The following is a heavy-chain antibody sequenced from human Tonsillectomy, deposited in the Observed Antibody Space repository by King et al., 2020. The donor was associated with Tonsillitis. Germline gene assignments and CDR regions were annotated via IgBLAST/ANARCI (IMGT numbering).Heavy chain of an antibody. Sequence: VQLVESGGGVVQPGRSLRLSCAASGFTFSSYGMHWGRQAPGKGLEWVAVIWYDGSNKYYADSVKGRFTISRDNSKNTLFLQMNSLRAEDTAVYYCARDPIDYPLDAFDIWGQGTMVTVSS. J-gene: IGHJ3*02. CDR2: IWYDGSNK. CDR1: GFTFSSYG. V-gene: IGHV3-33*01. CDR3: ARDPIDYPLDAFDI. D-gene: IGHD4-11*01.